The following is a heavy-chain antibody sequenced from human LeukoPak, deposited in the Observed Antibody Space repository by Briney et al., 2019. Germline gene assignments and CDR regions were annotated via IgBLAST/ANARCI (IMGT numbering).Heavy chain of an antibody. CDR3: ARQAPRDSSGYYLLQFGAFDI. V-gene: IGHV4-34*01. Sequence: SETLSLTCAVDGGSFSGYYWSWIRQPPGKGLEWIGEINHIGGTNYNPSLKSRVTISVDTSKNQFSLKLSSVTAADTAVYYCARQAPRDSSGYYLLQFGAFDIWGQGTMVTVSS. D-gene: IGHD3-22*01. CDR2: INHIGGT. J-gene: IGHJ3*02. CDR1: GGSFSGYY.